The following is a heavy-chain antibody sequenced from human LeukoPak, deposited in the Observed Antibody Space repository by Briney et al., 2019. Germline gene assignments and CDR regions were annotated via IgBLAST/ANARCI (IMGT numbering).Heavy chain of an antibody. CDR3: ARHDSFIPY. V-gene: IGHV3-23*01. Sequence: GGSLRLSCAASGFTFNYYAMSWVRQAPGKGLEWVSGISDNEGSTYYTDSVKGRFTISRDNTKNTVYLQMNNLRPDDAAVYFCARHDSFIPYWGQGTLVTVSS. CDR2: ISDNEGST. CDR1: GFTFNYYA. D-gene: IGHD5-18*01. J-gene: IGHJ4*02.